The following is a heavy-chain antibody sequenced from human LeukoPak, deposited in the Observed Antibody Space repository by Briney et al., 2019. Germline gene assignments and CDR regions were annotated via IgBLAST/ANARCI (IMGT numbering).Heavy chain of an antibody. CDR1: GFTFSSYE. J-gene: IGHJ6*04. V-gene: IGHV3-48*03. CDR2: ISSSGSTI. CDR3: AELGITMIGGV. Sequence: PGGSLRLSCAASGFTFSSYEMNWVRQAPGKGLEWVSYISSSGSTIYYADSVKGRFTISRDNAKNSLYLQLNSLRAEDTAVYYCAELGITMIGGVWGKGTTVTVSS. D-gene: IGHD3-10*02.